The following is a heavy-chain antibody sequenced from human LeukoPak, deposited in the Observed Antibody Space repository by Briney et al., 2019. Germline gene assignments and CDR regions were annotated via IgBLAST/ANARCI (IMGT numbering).Heavy chain of an antibody. CDR1: GGSISSSSFY. CDR3: ARQTGAAGAFNYYYYYGMGV. CDR2: IYYSGST. V-gene: IGHV4-39*01. D-gene: IGHD6-13*01. Sequence: SETLSLTCTVSGGSISSSSFYWGWIRQPPGRGLEWIGSIYYSGSTYYNPSLKSRVTMSVDTSKNQFSLKLSSVTAADTAVYYCARQTGAAGAFNYYYYYGMGVWGQGTTVTVSS. J-gene: IGHJ6*02.